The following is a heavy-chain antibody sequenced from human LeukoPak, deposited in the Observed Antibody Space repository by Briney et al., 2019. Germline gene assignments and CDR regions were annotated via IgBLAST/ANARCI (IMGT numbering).Heavy chain of an antibody. V-gene: IGHV1-8*01. CDR2: MNPNSGNT. D-gene: IGHD2-2*02. Sequence: ASVKVSCKASGYTFTSYDINWVRQATGQGLEWMGWMNPNSGNTGYAQKFQGRVTMTRNTSISTAYMELSSLRSEDTAVYYCAGEDCSSTSCYTWFDPWGQGTLVTVSS. CDR1: GYTFTSYD. CDR3: AGEDCSSTSCYTWFDP. J-gene: IGHJ5*02.